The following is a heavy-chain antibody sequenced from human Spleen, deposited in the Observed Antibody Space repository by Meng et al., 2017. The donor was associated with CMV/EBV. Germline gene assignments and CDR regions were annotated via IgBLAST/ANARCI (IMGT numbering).Heavy chain of an antibody. J-gene: IGHJ6*02. CDR3: ARGRSQYASLVGFYGMDV. D-gene: IGHD2-8*02. CDR2: ISSSSNTI. Sequence: GGSLRLSCAASGFTFSDYYMSWIRQAPGKGLEWVSYISSSSNTIYYADSVRGRFTISRDNAKNTLSLQMNGLRAEDTAVYYCARGRSQYASLVGFYGMDVWGQGTTVTVSS. V-gene: IGHV3-11*04. CDR1: GFTFSDYY.